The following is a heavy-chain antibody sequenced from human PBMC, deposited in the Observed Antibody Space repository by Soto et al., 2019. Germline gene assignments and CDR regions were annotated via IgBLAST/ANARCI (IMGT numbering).Heavy chain of an antibody. D-gene: IGHD2-15*01. CDR2: IYYSGIT. Sequence: TLSLTCTVAGGCISSGDYYWSWIRQPPGKGLEWIGYIYYSGITYYNPSLKSRVTISVDTSKKQFSLRLSSVTAADTAVYYCARSDCSGGSCYSDYWGQGTLVTVSS. CDR1: GGCISSGDYY. J-gene: IGHJ4*02. CDR3: ARSDCSGGSCYSDY. V-gene: IGHV4-30-4*01.